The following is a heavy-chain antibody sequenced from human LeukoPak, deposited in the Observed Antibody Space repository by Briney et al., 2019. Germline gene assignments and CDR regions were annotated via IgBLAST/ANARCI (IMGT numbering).Heavy chain of an antibody. CDR2: IYYSGTA. D-gene: IGHD5-12*01. CDR3: AKLGYSAGNYYFDY. J-gene: IGHJ4*02. CDR1: GGSISGSTYY. V-gene: IGHV4-39*01. Sequence: ETLSLTCIVSGGSISGSTYYWGWIRQPPGKGLEWIGSIYYSGTAYYNPSLKSRVTISVDTSENQFSLRLSSVTAADTAVYYCAKLGYSAGNYYFDYWGQGSLVTVSS.